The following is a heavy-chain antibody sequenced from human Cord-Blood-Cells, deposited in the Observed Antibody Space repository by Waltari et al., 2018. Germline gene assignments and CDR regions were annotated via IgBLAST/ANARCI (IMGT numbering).Heavy chain of an antibody. Sequence: QVQLVQSGAEVKKPGSSVKVSCKASGGTFSSYAISWVRQAPGQGLEWMGGINPSFGTANYTQKFQGRVTITADKSTSTAYMELSSLRSEDTAVYYCARASRGYSGYGYYYYGMDVWGQGTTVTVSS. CDR3: ARASRGYSGYGYYYYGMDV. D-gene: IGHD5-12*01. V-gene: IGHV1-69*06. J-gene: IGHJ6*02. CDR1: GGTFSSYA. CDR2: INPSFGTA.